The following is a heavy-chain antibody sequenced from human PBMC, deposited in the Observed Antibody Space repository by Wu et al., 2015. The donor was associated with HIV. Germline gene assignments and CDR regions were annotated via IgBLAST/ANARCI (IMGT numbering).Heavy chain of an antibody. CDR3: ARSVTTWGYYYYGMDV. J-gene: IGHJ6*02. Sequence: QVQLVQSGAEVKKPGASVKVSCKASGYTFTSYDINWVRQATGQGLEWMGWMNPNSGNTGYAQKFQGRVTMTRNTSISTAYMELSSLRSEDTAVYYCARSVTTWGYYYYGMDVWGQGTTVTVSS. CDR1: GYTFTSYD. D-gene: IGHD4-17*01. V-gene: IGHV1-8*01. CDR2: MNPNSGNT.